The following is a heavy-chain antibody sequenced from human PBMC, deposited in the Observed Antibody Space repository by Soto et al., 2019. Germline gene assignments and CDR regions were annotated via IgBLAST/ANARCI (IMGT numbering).Heavy chain of an antibody. Sequence: QLQQWGAGLLKPSETLSLTCAVYGGSFSDYYWSWIRQPPGKGLEWIGEINYRGSAAYNPSLKNRLTLSVDTSKRQFSLNLTSVTAADTAVSFCACLWGSHRYDHWGQGALVTVSS. J-gene: IGHJ4*02. CDR2: INYRGSA. CDR3: ACLWGSHRYDH. D-gene: IGHD3-16*02. CDR1: GGSFSDYY. V-gene: IGHV4-34*02.